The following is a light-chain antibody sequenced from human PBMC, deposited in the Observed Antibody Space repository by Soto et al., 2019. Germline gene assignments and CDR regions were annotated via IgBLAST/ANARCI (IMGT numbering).Light chain of an antibody. CDR3: QQYNSYR. V-gene: IGKV1-5*01. Sequence: DIQMTQSPSTLSASVGDRVTITCRASQSISSWLAWYQQKPGKAPKLLIYDASSLENGVPSRFSGSGSGTEFTLTISSLQPDDFATYYCQQYNSYRFGQGTKLAIK. CDR2: DAS. CDR1: QSISSW. J-gene: IGKJ2*03.